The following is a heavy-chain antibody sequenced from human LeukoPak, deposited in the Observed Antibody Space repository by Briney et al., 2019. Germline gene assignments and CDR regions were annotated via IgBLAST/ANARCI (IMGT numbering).Heavy chain of an antibody. V-gene: IGHV4-31*03. Sequence: SETLSLTCTVSGGSISSGGYYWSWIRQHPGKGLEWIGYIYYSGSTYYNPSLKSRVTISVDTSKNQFSLKLSSVTAADTAVYYCARDSPDGYKFYGMDVWGQGTTVTVSS. CDR2: IYYSGST. CDR3: ARDSPDGYKFYGMDV. D-gene: IGHD5-24*01. CDR1: GGSISSGGYY. J-gene: IGHJ6*02.